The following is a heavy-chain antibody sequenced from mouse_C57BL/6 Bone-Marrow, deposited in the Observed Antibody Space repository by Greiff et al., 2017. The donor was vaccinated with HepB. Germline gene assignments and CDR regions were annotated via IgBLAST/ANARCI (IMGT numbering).Heavy chain of an antibody. V-gene: IGHV2-5*01. Sequence: VQLVESGPGLVQPSQSLSITCTVSGFSFTSYGVHWVRQSPGKGLEWLGVIWRGGSTDYNAAFMSRLSITKDNSKSQVFFKMNSLQADDTAIYYCAKPRYGNYGYFDVWGTGTTVTVSS. J-gene: IGHJ1*03. D-gene: IGHD2-1*01. CDR3: AKPRYGNYGYFDV. CDR1: GFSFTSYG. CDR2: IWRGGST.